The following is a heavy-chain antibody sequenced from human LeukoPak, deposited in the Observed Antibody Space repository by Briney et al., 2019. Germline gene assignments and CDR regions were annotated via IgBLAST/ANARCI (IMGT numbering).Heavy chain of an antibody. Sequence: ASVKVSCKASGYTFTGYYMHWVRQAPGQGLEWMGWINPNSGGTNYAQKFQGRVTMTRDTSISTAYMELSRLRSDDTAVYYCARDSSSGPLGGSVDFAYWGQGTLVTVSS. V-gene: IGHV1-2*02. J-gene: IGHJ4*02. CDR3: ARDSSSGPLGGSVDFAY. CDR2: INPNSGGT. CDR1: GYTFTGYY. D-gene: IGHD6-19*01.